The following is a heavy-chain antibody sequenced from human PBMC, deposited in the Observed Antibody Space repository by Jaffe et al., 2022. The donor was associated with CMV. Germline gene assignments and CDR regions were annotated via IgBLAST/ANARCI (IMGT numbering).Heavy chain of an antibody. CDR1: GGSINYFS. D-gene: IGHD1-26*01. CDR2: ISYSGST. CDR3: AREGGSYYGGSAFDI. Sequence: QVQLQESGPGLVKPSETLSLTCTVSGGSINYFSWSWIRQPPGKGLEWIGYISYSGSTKYSPSLKSRVTISLDTSKNQFSLKLSSVTAADTAVYYCAREGGSYYGGSAFDIWGLGTMVTVSS. J-gene: IGHJ3*02. V-gene: IGHV4-59*01.